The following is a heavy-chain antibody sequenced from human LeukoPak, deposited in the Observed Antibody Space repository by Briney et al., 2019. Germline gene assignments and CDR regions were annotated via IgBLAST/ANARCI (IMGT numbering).Heavy chain of an antibody. CDR2: IYSGGST. CDR1: GFTFSSYW. V-gene: IGHV3-53*01. Sequence: PGGSLRLSCAASGFTFSSYWMSWVRQAPGKGLEWVSVIYSGGSTYYADSVKGRFTISRDNSKNTLYLQMNSLRAEDTAVYYCAREGIVGATNDAFDIWGQGTMVTVSS. D-gene: IGHD1-26*01. CDR3: AREGIVGATNDAFDI. J-gene: IGHJ3*02.